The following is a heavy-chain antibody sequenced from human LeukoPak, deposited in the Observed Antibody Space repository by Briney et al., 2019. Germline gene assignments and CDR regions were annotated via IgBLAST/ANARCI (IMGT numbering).Heavy chain of an antibody. V-gene: IGHV4-59*01. Sequence: SETLSLTRTVSGGSISSSYWSWIRQPPGKGLEWIGYIYYSGSTNYNPSLKSRVTISVDTSKNQFSLKLSSVTAADTAVYYCARETSQKGAHYMDVWGKGTTVTISS. CDR3: ARETSQKGAHYMDV. CDR2: IYYSGST. CDR1: GGSISSSY. D-gene: IGHD3-16*01. J-gene: IGHJ6*03.